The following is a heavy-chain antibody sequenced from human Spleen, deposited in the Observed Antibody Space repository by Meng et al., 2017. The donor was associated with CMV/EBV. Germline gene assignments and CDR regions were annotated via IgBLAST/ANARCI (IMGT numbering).Heavy chain of an antibody. CDR1: GFTFSNYA. D-gene: IGHD5-18*01. CDR2: IYGGGTGT. Sequence: GESLKISCAASGFTFSNYAMSWVRQAPGKGLEWVSFIYGGGTGTYYADSVKGRFTISRDNSRNTLYLQMSSLRAEDTAVYYCASGGDTALDYYYYYGMDVWGQGTTVTVSS. CDR3: ASGGDTALDYYYYYGMDV. V-gene: IGHV3-23*03. J-gene: IGHJ6*02.